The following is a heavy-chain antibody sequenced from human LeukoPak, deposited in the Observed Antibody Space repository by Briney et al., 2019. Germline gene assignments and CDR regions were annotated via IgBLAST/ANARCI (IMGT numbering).Heavy chain of an antibody. CDR3: ARALYCSSTSCYDDY. V-gene: IGHV3-21*01. CDR1: GFTFSSYS. Sequence: GGSLRLSCAASGFTFSSYSMNWVRQAPGKGLEWVSSISSSSSYIYYADSVKGRFTISRDNAKNPLYLQMNSLRAEDTAVYYCARALYCSSTSCYDDYWGQGTLVTVSS. CDR2: ISSSSSYI. J-gene: IGHJ4*02. D-gene: IGHD2-2*01.